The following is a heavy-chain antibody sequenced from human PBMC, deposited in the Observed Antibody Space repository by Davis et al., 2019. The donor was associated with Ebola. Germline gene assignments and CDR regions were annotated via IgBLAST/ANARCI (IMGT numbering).Heavy chain of an antibody. Sequence: PSQTLSLTCAVYAGSISGYHWSWIRQPPGKGLEWIGEITHSGSTNYNPSLKSRVTISVDTSKNQFSLKLSSVTAADTAVYYCARGGAYCGGDCSPYDAFDIWGQGTMVTVSS. V-gene: IGHV4-34*01. CDR1: AGSISGYH. CDR3: ARGGAYCGGDCSPYDAFDI. CDR2: ITHSGST. D-gene: IGHD2-21*02. J-gene: IGHJ3*02.